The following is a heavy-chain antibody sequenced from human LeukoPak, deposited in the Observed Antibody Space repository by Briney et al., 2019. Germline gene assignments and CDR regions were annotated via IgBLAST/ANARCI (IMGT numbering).Heavy chain of an antibody. D-gene: IGHD5-12*01. V-gene: IGHV4-34*01. J-gene: IGHJ4*02. Sequence: SETLSPTCAIYGGSFSGYYWSWIRQPPGKGLEWIGETNHNGNTNYNPSLKSRVTISGDTSNNQCSLKLSSVTAADTAVYYCARGDLATITWGLDYWGQGTLVTVSS. CDR3: ARGDLATITWGLDY. CDR1: GGSFSGYY. CDR2: TNHNGNT.